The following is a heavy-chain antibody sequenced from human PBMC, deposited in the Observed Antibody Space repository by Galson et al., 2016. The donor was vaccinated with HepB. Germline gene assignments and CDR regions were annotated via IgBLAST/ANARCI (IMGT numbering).Heavy chain of an antibody. CDR1: GFTFSTYN. V-gene: IGHV3-21*01. CDR3: ARLRRLTIFGVASSGYYFDY. J-gene: IGHJ4*02. D-gene: IGHD3-3*01. Sequence: SLRLSCAASGFTFSTYNMNWVRQAPGKGLEWVSSISRGSGYIYYADSVKGRFTISRDNAKNSLYMQMNSLRAEDTAVYYCARLRRLTIFGVASSGYYFDYWGQGTLVTVSS. CDR2: ISRGSGYI.